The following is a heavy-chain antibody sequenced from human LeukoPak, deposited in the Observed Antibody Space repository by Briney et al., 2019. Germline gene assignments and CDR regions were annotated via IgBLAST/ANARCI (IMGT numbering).Heavy chain of an antibody. Sequence: GGSLRLSCAVSGITFSRLPMTWVRQAPGKGLQWLSAITTGGDTTFYADSVKGRFTISRDNSKNTLYLQMNSLTAEDAAVYYCAKDLYSNYGPADYWGQGNLVTVSS. CDR2: ITTGGDTT. J-gene: IGHJ4*02. CDR3: AKDLYSNYGPADY. V-gene: IGHV3-23*01. D-gene: IGHD4-11*01. CDR1: GITFSRLP.